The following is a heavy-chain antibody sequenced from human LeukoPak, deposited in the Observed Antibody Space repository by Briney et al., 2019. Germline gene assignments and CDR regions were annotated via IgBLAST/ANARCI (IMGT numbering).Heavy chain of an antibody. Sequence: SETLSLTCTVSGGSISSYYWSWIRQPAGKGLEWIGRIYTSGSTNYNPSLKSRVTMSVDTSKNQFSLKLSSVTAADTAVYYCARWVPPKRYNWNDGWFDPWGQGTLVTVSS. V-gene: IGHV4-4*07. CDR3: ARWVPPKRYNWNDGWFDP. J-gene: IGHJ5*02. D-gene: IGHD1-20*01. CDR1: GGSISSYY. CDR2: IYTSGST.